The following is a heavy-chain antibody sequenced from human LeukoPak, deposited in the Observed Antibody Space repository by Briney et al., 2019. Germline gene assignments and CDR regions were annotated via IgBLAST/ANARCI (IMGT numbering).Heavy chain of an antibody. Sequence: PGGSLRLSCAASGFTFSSYWMSWVRQAPGKGLEWVANIKQDGSEKYYVDSVKGRFTISRDNAKNSLYLQMNSLRAEDTAVYYCARDRLDYDFWSGYGGYDYYGMDVWGQGATVTVSS. CDR2: IKQDGSEK. CDR3: ARDRLDYDFWSGYGGYDYYGMDV. J-gene: IGHJ6*02. D-gene: IGHD3-3*01. CDR1: GFTFSSYW. V-gene: IGHV3-7*01.